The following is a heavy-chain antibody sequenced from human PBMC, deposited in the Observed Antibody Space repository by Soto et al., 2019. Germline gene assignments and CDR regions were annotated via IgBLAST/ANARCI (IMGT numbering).Heavy chain of an antibody. V-gene: IGHV3-15*01. CDR2: IKSKTDGGTT. J-gene: IGHJ4*02. CDR3: TTSPHGMVTFGGVIVDFDY. D-gene: IGHD3-16*02. CDR1: GFTFSNAW. Sequence: KPGGSLRLSCAASGFTFSNAWMSWVRQAPGKGLEWVGRIKSKTDGGTTDYAAPVKGRFTISRDDSKNTLYLQMNSLKTEDTAVYYCTTSPHGMVTFGGVIVDFDYWGQGTLVTVSS.